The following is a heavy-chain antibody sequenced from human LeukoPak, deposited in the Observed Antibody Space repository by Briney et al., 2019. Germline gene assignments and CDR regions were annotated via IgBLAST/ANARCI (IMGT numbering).Heavy chain of an antibody. D-gene: IGHD3-22*01. CDR1: GYSFGNYW. Sequence: GESLKISCRGSGYSFGNYWIAWVRQMPGKGLEWMGIVYPGDSSTKYSPSFQGQVTISVDRSINTAYLQWSSLTASDTAMYYCARLTDYYDSSGYYRNYNWFDPWGQETLVTVSS. CDR3: ARLTDYYDSSGYYRNYNWFDP. V-gene: IGHV5-51*01. J-gene: IGHJ5*02. CDR2: VYPGDSST.